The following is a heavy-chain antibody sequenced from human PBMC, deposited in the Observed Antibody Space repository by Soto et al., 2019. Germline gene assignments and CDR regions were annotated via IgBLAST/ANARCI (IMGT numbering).Heavy chain of an antibody. Sequence: GGSLRLSCAVSGFTFSSYEMNWVRQAPGKGLEWVSYIGTSGKTIYYADSVRGRFTISRDNAKNSLYLQMNSLRAEDTAVYFCARDPAIYSGKFDYGLDVWGRGITVTVSS. CDR3: ARDPAIYSGKFDYGLDV. CDR1: GFTFSSYE. J-gene: IGHJ6*02. D-gene: IGHD4-4*01. CDR2: IGTSGKTI. V-gene: IGHV3-48*03.